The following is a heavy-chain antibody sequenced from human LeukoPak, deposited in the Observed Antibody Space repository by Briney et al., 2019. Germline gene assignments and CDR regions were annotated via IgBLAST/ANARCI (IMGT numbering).Heavy chain of an antibody. CDR2: IKQDGSEK. CDR1: GFTFSSYW. J-gene: IGHJ4*02. V-gene: IGHV3-7*03. Sequence: GGSLRLSCAASGFTFSSYWMSWVRQAPGKGLEWVANIKQDGSEKYYVDSVKGRFTISRDNAKNSLYLQMNSLRAEDTAVYYCARDFGPHVGTAMFDYWGQGTLVTVSS. CDR3: ARDFGPHVGTAMFDY. D-gene: IGHD5-18*01.